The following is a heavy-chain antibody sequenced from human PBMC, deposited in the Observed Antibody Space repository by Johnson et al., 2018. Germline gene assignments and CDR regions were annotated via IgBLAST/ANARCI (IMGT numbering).Heavy chain of an antibody. Sequence: QVQLVQSGAEVKKPGASVKVSCKASGYTFTNYDINWVRQAPGQGLEWMGWMNPNSGNIGYAQKFQGRVTMTRKTSISTAYMELTSLRSEDTAVYYCARGLIISSDAFDVWGQGTMVTFSS. J-gene: IGHJ3*01. CDR1: GYTFTNYD. CDR3: ARGLIISSDAFDV. D-gene: IGHD2-2*01. V-gene: IGHV1-8*01. CDR2: MNPNSGNI.